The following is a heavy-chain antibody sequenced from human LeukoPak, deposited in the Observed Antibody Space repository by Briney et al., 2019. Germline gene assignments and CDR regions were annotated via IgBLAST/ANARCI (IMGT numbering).Heavy chain of an antibody. CDR2: INPNSGGT. V-gene: IGHV1-2*02. Sequence: ASVKVSCKASGYTFTGYYMHWVRQAPGQGLEWMGWINPNSGGTNYAQKFQGRVTMTRDTSISTAYMELNRLRSDDTAVYYCARERITGTRRGYFDYWGQGTLVTVSS. CDR1: GYTFTGYY. J-gene: IGHJ4*02. D-gene: IGHD1-7*01. CDR3: ARERITGTRRGYFDY.